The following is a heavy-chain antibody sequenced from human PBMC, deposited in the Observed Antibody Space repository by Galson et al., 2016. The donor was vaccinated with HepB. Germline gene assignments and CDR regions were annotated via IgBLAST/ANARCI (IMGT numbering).Heavy chain of an antibody. CDR3: GLRNFDWSVDS. V-gene: IGHV3-53*01. J-gene: IGHJ5*01. D-gene: IGHD3-9*01. CDR1: GLNVSDNY. Sequence: SLRLSCAASGLNVSDNYINWIRQAPGKGLQWVSITYSSGSTYSADSVKGRLTISRDNVKNTVSLQMNSLRAEDTAVYYCGLRNFDWSVDSRGQGTLVIVSS. CDR2: TYSSGST.